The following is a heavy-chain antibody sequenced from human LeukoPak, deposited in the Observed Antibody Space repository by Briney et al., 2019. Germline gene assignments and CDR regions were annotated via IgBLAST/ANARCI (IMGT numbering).Heavy chain of an antibody. D-gene: IGHD3-10*01. Sequence: MTSETLSLTCTVSGGSISSGSYYWSWIRQPAGKGLEWIGRIYTSGSTNYNPSLKSRVTISVDTSKNQFSLKLSSVTAADTAVYYCARHQEAMVRGVLYYMDVWGKGTTVTISS. CDR1: GGSISSGSYY. CDR3: ARHQEAMVRGVLYYMDV. V-gene: IGHV4-61*02. CDR2: IYTSGST. J-gene: IGHJ6*03.